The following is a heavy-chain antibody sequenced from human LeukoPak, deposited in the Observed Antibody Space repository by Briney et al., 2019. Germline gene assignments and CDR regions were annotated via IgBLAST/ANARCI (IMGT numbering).Heavy chain of an antibody. Sequence: PGGSLRLSCAASGFTFSDYYMSWIRQAPGKGLEWVSYISGSGSTVYYAASVRGRFTISRDNAKNSLFLQMNSLRAEDTAVYYCATHRGNSDPGDWFDSWGQGTLVTVSS. D-gene: IGHD4-23*01. CDR1: GFTFSDYY. V-gene: IGHV3-11*01. CDR3: ATHRGNSDPGDWFDS. CDR2: ISGSGSTV. J-gene: IGHJ5*01.